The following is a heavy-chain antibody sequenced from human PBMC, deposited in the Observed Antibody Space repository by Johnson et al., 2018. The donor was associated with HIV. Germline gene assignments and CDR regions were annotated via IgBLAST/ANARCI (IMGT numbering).Heavy chain of an antibody. CDR3: AKRFFGSSDAFDI. D-gene: IGHD1-26*01. CDR2: ISYDGSNK. Sequence: QVQLVESGGGVVQPGRSLRLSCAASGFTFSSYAMHWVRQAPGKGLEWVAVISYDGSNKYYADSVKGRFTISRDNSKNTLYLQMTSLRAEDTAVYYCAKRFFGSSDAFDIWGQGTMVTVSS. V-gene: IGHV3-30-3*02. CDR1: GFTFSSYA. J-gene: IGHJ3*02.